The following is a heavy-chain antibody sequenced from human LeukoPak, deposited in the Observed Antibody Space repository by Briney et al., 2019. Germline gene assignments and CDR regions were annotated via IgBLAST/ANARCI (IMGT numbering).Heavy chain of an antibody. D-gene: IGHD3-22*01. Sequence: GGSLRLSCAASGFTFSSYWVHWVRQAPGKGLVWVSQIKSDGSSTTYADSVKGRFTISRDNAKNTLYLQMNSLRAEGTAVYYCARDRGYTFDYWGQGTLVTVSS. CDR2: IKSDGSST. CDR1: GFTFSSYW. J-gene: IGHJ4*02. V-gene: IGHV3-74*01. CDR3: ARDRGYTFDY.